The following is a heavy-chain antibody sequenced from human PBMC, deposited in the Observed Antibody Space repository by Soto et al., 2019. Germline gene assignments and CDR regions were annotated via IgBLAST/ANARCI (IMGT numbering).Heavy chain of an antibody. CDR1: GGTFSSYA. V-gene: IGHV1-69*06. Sequence: QVQLVQSGAEVKKPGSSVKVSCKASGGTFSSYAISWVRQAPGQGREWMGGIIPIFCPANYAQKFQGRVTISAHKSPSTAYLELSSRRSEDTAVYYCARGSYVYYGMDVWGQGTTVT. D-gene: IGHD3-16*01. CDR2: IIPIFCPA. CDR3: ARGSYVYYGMDV. J-gene: IGHJ6*02.